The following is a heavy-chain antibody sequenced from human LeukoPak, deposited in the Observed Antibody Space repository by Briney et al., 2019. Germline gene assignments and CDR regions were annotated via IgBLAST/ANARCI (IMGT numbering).Heavy chain of an antibody. J-gene: IGHJ4*02. CDR2: TYYRSKWYY. Sequence: SQTLSLTCAISGDSVSSNSAAWNWIRQSPSGGLEWLGRTYYRSKWYYDYALSVKSRSTINPDTSENQFTLQLNSVTPDDTAVYYCARDGTWRLDYWGQGILVTVSS. CDR1: GDSVSSNSAA. CDR3: ARDGTWRLDY. D-gene: IGHD2-15*01. V-gene: IGHV6-1*01.